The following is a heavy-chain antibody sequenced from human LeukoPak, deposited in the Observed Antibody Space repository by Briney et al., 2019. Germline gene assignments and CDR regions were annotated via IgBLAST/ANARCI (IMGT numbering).Heavy chain of an antibody. D-gene: IGHD3-22*01. CDR3: AREAQTDYYDSSGYYPWCYFDY. J-gene: IGHJ4*03. Sequence: PGGSLRLSCAASGFTFSDYYMSWIRQAPGKGLEWVSYISSSGSTIYYADSVKGRFTISRDNAKNSLYLQMNSLRAEDTAVYYCAREAQTDYYDSSGYYPWCYFDYWGQGTTVTVSS. V-gene: IGHV3-11*01. CDR2: ISSSGSTI. CDR1: GFTFSDYY.